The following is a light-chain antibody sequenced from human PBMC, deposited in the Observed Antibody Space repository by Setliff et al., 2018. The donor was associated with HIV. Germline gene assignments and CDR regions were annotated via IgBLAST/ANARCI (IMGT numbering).Light chain of an antibody. CDR2: SNT. V-gene: IGLV1-40*01. J-gene: IGLJ1*01. Sequence: QSVLTQPPSVSGAPGQRVTISCTGSSSNIGAGYDVHWYQQPPGTAPKVRIYSNTNRPSGVPDRFSGYKSGTSASLAITGLQAEDEADYYCQSYDSSLSASVFGTGTKVTVL. CDR3: QSYDSSLSASV. CDR1: SSNIGAGYD.